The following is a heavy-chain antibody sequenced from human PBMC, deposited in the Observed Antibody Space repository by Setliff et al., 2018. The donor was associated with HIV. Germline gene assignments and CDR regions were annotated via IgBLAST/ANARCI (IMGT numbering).Heavy chain of an antibody. V-gene: IGHV3-48*01. D-gene: IGHD3-16*01. CDR3: ARDLIWGFDY. CDR2: ISGSGSGV. Sequence: GGSLRLSCAASGFTFSSYWMSWVRQAPGKGLEWVSYISGSGSGVDYADSVKGRFTVSRDNARSSLYLQLNSLRSEDTAVYYCARDLIWGFDYWGQGTPVTVSS. CDR1: GFTFSSYW. J-gene: IGHJ4*02.